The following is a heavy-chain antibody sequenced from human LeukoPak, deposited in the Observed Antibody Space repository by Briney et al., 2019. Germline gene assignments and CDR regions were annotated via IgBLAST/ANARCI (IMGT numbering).Heavy chain of an antibody. D-gene: IGHD3-9*01. CDR2: T. J-gene: IGHJ3*02. V-gene: IGHV5-51*01. CDR3: ARPLVYYILTGYYKGAFDI. Sequence: TRYSPSFQGQVTISADKSISTAYLQWSSLKASDTAMYYCARPLVYYILTGYYKGAFDIWGQGTMVSVSS.